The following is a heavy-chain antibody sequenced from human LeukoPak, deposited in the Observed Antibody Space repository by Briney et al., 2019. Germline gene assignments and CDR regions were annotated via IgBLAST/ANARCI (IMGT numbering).Heavy chain of an antibody. CDR2: IIPIFGTA. CDR3: AIAALYYYYYYMDV. Sequence: ASVKVSCKASGGTFSSYAISWVRQAPGQGLEWMGGIIPIFGTANYAQKFQGRVTITTDESTSTAYMELSSLRSGDTAVYYCAIAALYYYYYYMDVWGKGTTVTVSS. J-gene: IGHJ6*03. V-gene: IGHV1-69*05. CDR1: GGTFSSYA.